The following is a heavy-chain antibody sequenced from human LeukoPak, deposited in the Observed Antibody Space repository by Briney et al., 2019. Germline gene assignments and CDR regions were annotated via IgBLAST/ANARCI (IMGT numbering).Heavy chain of an antibody. CDR1: GGSISSYY. Sequence: SETLSLTCTVSGGSISSYYWSWIRQPAGKGLEWIGRIYTSGSTNYNPSLKSRVTMSVDTSKNQFSLKLSSVTAADTAVYYCARIVVAPAATSWFDPWGQGTLVTVSS. J-gene: IGHJ5*02. V-gene: IGHV4-4*07. D-gene: IGHD2-2*01. CDR3: ARIVVAPAATSWFDP. CDR2: IYTSGST.